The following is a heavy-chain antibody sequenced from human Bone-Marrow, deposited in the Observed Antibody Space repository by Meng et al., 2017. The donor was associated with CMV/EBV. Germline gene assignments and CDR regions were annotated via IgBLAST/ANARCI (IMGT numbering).Heavy chain of an antibody. Sequence: GGSLRLSCAASGFTFSSYGMHWVRQAPGKGLEWVALISYDGSNKYYADSVKGRFTISRDNSKNTLFLQMDGLRADDTAVYYCASPYYDFWSGSYYYFMDVWGRGPTVTCYS. D-gene: IGHD3-3*01. J-gene: IGHJ6*01. V-gene: IGHV3-30*19. CDR3: ASPYYDFWSGSYYYFMDV. CDR1: GFTFSSYG. CDR2: ISYDGSNK.